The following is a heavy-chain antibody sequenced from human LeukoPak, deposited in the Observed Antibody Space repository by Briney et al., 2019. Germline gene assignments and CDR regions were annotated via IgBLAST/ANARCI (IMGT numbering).Heavy chain of an antibody. V-gene: IGHV5-51*01. CDR3: ARRDILTGYYYFDY. CDR2: IYPGDSDI. CDR1: GYSFTSYW. Sequence: GESLKISCKGSGYSFTSYWIGWVRQMPGKGLEWMGIIYPGDSDIRYSPSFQGQATISADKSISTAYLQWSSLKASDTAMYYCARRDILTGYYYFDYWGQGTLVTVSS. D-gene: IGHD3-9*01. J-gene: IGHJ4*02.